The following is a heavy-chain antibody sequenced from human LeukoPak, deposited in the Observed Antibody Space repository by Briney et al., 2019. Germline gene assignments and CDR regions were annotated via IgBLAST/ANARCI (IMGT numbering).Heavy chain of an antibody. Sequence: GASVKVSCKASGYTFTGYYMHWVRQAPGQGLEWMGWINPNSGGTNYAQKFQGRVTMTRDTSISTAYMELSRLRSDDTAVYYCARRSSSSSGFVNWFDPWGQGTLVTVSS. J-gene: IGHJ5*02. D-gene: IGHD6-6*01. V-gene: IGHV1-2*02. CDR2: INPNSGGT. CDR3: ARRSSSSSGFVNWFDP. CDR1: GYTFTGYY.